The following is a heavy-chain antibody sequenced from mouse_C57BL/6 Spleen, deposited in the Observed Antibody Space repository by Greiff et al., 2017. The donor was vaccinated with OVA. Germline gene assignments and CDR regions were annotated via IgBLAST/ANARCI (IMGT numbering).Heavy chain of an antibody. D-gene: IGHD1-1*01. Sequence: QVQLKESGAELVRPGASVTLSCKASGYTFTDYEMHWVKQTPVHGLEWIGAIDPETGGTAYNQKFKGKARLTADKSSSTAYMELRSLTSEDSAVYYCTPGSSYWYFDVWGTGTTVTVSS. J-gene: IGHJ1*03. CDR2: IDPETGGT. CDR3: TPGSSYWYFDV. V-gene: IGHV1-15*01. CDR1: GYTFTDYE.